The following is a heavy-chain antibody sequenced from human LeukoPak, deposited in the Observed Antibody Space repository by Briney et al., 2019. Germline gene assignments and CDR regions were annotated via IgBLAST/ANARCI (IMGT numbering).Heavy chain of an antibody. CDR1: GFTFSSYA. J-gene: IGHJ2*01. V-gene: IGHV3-30*04. CDR3: ARATTVTTIVWYFDL. Sequence: GGSLRLSCAASGFTFSSYAMHWVRQAPGKGLEWVAVISYDGSNKYYADSVKGRFTISRDNSKNTLYLQMNSLRAEDTAVYYCARATTVTTIVWYFDLWGRGTLVTVSS. D-gene: IGHD4-17*01. CDR2: ISYDGSNK.